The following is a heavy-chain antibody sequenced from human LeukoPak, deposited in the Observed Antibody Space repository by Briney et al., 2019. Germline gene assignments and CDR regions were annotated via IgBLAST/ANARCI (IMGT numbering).Heavy chain of an antibody. CDR2: TYYRSKWYN. Sequence: SQTLSLTCAISGDSVSTNSAAWNWIRQSPSRGLEWLGRTYYRSKWYNDYAVSVKSRITINPDTPKNQFSLRLTSVTPEDTAVYYCARDLSTAAAVDYWGQGTLVTVSS. CDR3: ARDLSTAAAVDY. D-gene: IGHD6-13*01. CDR1: GDSVSTNSAA. V-gene: IGHV6-1*01. J-gene: IGHJ4*02.